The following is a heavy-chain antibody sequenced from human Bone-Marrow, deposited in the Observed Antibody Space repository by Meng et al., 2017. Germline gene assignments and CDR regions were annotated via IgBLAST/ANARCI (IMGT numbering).Heavy chain of an antibody. CDR1: GRSIRSSTW. Sequence: QVQLQEPGPRLVKPSGTLSLTCAASGRSIRSSTWGSWVRQPPGKGLEWIGEIYHSGSTNYNPSLKSRVTISVDKSKNQFSLKLSSVTAADTAVYYCASSGLAYLSGVWFDPWGQGTLVTVSS. V-gene: IGHV4-4*02. D-gene: IGHD6-19*01. CDR2: IYHSGST. CDR3: ASSGLAYLSGVWFDP. J-gene: IGHJ5*02.